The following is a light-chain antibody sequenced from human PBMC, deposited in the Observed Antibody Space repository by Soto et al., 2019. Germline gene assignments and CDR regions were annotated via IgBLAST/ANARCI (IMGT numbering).Light chain of an antibody. Sequence: EIVMTQSPATLSVSPGERATLSCRASQSVSTSLAWYQQKPGQAPRLLISGGSTRATGVPARFSGSGSETEFTLTISSLQSEDFAVYYCQQYNNWWTFGQGTKVEIK. V-gene: IGKV3-15*01. J-gene: IGKJ1*01. CDR2: GGS. CDR3: QQYNNWWT. CDR1: QSVSTS.